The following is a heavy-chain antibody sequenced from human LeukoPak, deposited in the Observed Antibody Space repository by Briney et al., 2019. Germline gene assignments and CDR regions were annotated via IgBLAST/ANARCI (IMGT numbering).Heavy chain of an antibody. D-gene: IGHD1-26*01. J-gene: IGHJ4*02. CDR2: ISYDGSNK. V-gene: IGHV3-30*14. CDR3: ARDLYRYSGSYFTDY. CDR1: GFTFSSYA. Sequence: GGSLRLSCAASGFTFSSYAMHWVRQAPGKGLEWMAVISYDGSNKYYADSVKGRFTISRDNSKNTLYLQMNSLRAEDTAVYYCARDLYRYSGSYFTDYWGQGTLVTVSS.